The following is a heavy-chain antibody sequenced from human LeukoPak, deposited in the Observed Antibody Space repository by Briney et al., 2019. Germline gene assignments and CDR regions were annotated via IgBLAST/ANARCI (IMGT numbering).Heavy chain of an antibody. Sequence: PGGSLRLSCAASGFTFSDYDMSWIRQAPGKGLEWISYIASSSSYTNYADSVKGRSTISRDNAKNSLYLQMNSLRAEDTAVYYCARKADYFDYWGQGTLVTVSS. D-gene: IGHD2-15*01. V-gene: IGHV3-11*03. CDR2: IASSSSYT. CDR1: GFTFSDYD. J-gene: IGHJ4*02. CDR3: ARKADYFDY.